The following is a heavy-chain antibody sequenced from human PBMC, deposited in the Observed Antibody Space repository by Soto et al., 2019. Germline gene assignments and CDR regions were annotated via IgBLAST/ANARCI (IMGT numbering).Heavy chain of an antibody. V-gene: IGHV4-39*01. CDR1: GDSISDTIYY. CDR2: IHYSGTT. Sequence: PSGTLSLTCGVSGDSISDTIYYWGWVRQSPGKGLEWIGSIHYSGTTQFHPSLKTRVTISVDTSKNEFSLRLRSVTAADTAVYFCARNWNAVAAEMAYWGQGIPVTVYS. CDR3: ARNWNAVAAEMAY. D-gene: IGHD6-19*01. J-gene: IGHJ4*02.